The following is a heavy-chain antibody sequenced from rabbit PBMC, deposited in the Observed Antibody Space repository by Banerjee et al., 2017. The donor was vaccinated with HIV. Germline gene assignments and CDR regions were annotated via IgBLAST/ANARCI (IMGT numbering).Heavy chain of an antibody. CDR3: ARDSSNSGYDFNL. CDR2: IYIGSGRT. J-gene: IGHJ4*01. Sequence: QEQLEESGGDLVKPEGSLTLTCTASGFSFSNSYYMCWVRQAPGKGLEWIGCIYIGSGRTYYASWATGRFTISKTSSTTVTLQMTSLTAADTATYFCARDSSNSGYDFNLWGPGTLVTVS. CDR1: GFSFSNSYY. V-gene: IGHV1S45*01. D-gene: IGHD1-1*01.